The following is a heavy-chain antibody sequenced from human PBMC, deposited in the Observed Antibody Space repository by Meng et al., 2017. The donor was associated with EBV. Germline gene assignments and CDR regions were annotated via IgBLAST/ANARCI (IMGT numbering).Heavy chain of an antibody. V-gene: IGHV4-61*01. D-gene: IGHD2-2*01. CDR2: IYDGGTT. CDR1: GAPVSGGTFH. CDR3: AKSSSSTPGVVDS. J-gene: IGHJ4*02. Sequence: QVQQQEWGPGLVKPSETLSLTCTVSGAPVSGGTFHWSWIRQPPGKELQWIGYIYDGGTTIYNPSLKSRVTIFLDTSRNQFSLGLRSVTTADTAVYYCAKSSSSTPGVVDSWGQGTLVTVSS.